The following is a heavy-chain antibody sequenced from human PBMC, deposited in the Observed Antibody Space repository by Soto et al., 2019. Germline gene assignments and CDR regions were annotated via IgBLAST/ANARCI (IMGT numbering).Heavy chain of an antibody. V-gene: IGHV3-11*06. Sequence: QVQLVESGGGLVPPGGSLRLSCAGSGFTFGDSYMSWIRQAPGKGLEWLSYISPGSRYPAYADSVKGRFTISRDNAKRSLYLQLTSLKNEDTAMYYCARETQDCRSANCFGFYSPWFVPWGQGTLVSVSS. J-gene: IGHJ5*02. CDR3: ARETQDCRSANCFGFYSPWFVP. CDR2: ISPGSRYP. CDR1: GFTFGDSY. D-gene: IGHD2-2*01.